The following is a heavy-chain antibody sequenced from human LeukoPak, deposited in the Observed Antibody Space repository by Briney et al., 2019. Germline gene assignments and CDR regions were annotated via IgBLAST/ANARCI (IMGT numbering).Heavy chain of an antibody. D-gene: IGHD3-3*01. J-gene: IGHJ4*02. V-gene: IGHV3-30-3*01. CDR1: EFTFSSYA. CDR3: ARGSRPVYDFWSGWTIDY. CDR2: ISYDGGSK. Sequence: GRSLRLSCAASEFTFSSYAMHWVRQAPGKGLEWVVVISYDGGSKYYADSLKGRFTISRDNAKNSLYLEMNSLRAEDTAVYYCARGSRPVYDFWSGWTIDYWGQGTLVTVSS.